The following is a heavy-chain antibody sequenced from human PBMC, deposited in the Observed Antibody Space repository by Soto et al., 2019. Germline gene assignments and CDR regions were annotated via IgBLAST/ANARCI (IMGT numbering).Heavy chain of an antibody. V-gene: IGHV3-23*01. Sequence: EVQLLESGGDWGQPGGSLRLSCVASGYVFSNYAMAWVRQVPGQGLQWVSRIDGSGAAHYGDSVKGRFTMSRDNSKNTLFRQLDRLRVEDTAVYFCAREAVNRGFAFDAWGQGTWVAVSS. CDR3: AREAVNRGFAFDA. CDR1: GYVFSNYA. CDR2: IDGSGAA. J-gene: IGHJ3*01. D-gene: IGHD3-10*01.